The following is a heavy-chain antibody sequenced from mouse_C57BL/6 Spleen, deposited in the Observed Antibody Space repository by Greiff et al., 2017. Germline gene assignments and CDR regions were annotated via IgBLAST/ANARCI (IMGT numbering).Heavy chain of an antibody. Sequence: VQLQESGAELVKPGASVKLSCKASGYTFTEYTIHWVKQRSGQGLEWIGWFYPGSGSIKYNEKFKDKATLTADKSSSTVYMELSRLTSEDSAVYFCARHEGAYYSGYYAMDYWGQGTSVTVSS. D-gene: IGHD2-12*01. V-gene: IGHV1-62-2*01. J-gene: IGHJ4*01. CDR3: ARHEGAYYSGYYAMDY. CDR1: GYTFTEYT. CDR2: FYPGSGSI.